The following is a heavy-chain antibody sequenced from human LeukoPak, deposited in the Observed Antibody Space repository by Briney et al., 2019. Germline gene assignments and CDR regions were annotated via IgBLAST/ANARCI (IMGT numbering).Heavy chain of an antibody. J-gene: IGHJ3*02. CDR1: GFTFSSYA. CDR3: ASRNQYCGGDCFWAFDI. Sequence: GGSLRLSCAASGFTFSSYAMNWVRQAPGKGLEWVSSISSSGSYIYYADSVKGRFTISRDNAKNSLYLQMNSLRAEDTAVYYCASRNQYCGGDCFWAFDIWGRGTMVTVSS. CDR2: ISSSGSYI. V-gene: IGHV3-21*01. D-gene: IGHD2-21*02.